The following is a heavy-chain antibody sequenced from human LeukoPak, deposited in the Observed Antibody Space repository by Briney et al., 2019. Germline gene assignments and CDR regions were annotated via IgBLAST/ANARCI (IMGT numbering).Heavy chain of an antibody. D-gene: IGHD3-22*01. CDR2: IYYSGST. V-gene: IGHV4-59*01. CDR1: GVFISNYY. J-gene: IGHJ4*02. Sequence: SETLSLTCTVSGVFISNYYWSWIRQPPGKGLEWIGYIYYSGSTNYNPSLKSRVTISVDTSKNQFSLKLSSVTAADTAVYYCARGADSSGYYSIFYFDYWGQGTLVTVSS. CDR3: ARGADSSGYYSIFYFDY.